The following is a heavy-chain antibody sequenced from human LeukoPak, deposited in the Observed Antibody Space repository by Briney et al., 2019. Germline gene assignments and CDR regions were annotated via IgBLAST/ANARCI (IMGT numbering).Heavy chain of an antibody. CDR2: IYHSGST. V-gene: IGHV4-30-2*01. J-gene: IGHJ4*02. D-gene: IGHD4-17*01. CDR1: GGSISSGGYS. CDR3: ARGTTVTTPYYFDY. Sequence: SQTLSLTCAVSGGSISSGGYSWSWIRQPPGTGLEWIGYIYHSGSTYYNPSLKSRVTISVDRSKNQFSLKLSSVTAADTAVYYCARGTTVTTPYYFDYWGQGTLVTVSS.